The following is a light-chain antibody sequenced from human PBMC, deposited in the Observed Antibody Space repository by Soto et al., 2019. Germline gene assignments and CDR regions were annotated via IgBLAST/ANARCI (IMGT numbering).Light chain of an antibody. CDR2: AVS. Sequence: DIQMTQSPSTLSASVGDRVTITCRASQSISSWLAWYQQKPGKAPKLLIYAVSCLQSGVSSRFSGSGSGTDFTLSINSLQREDFATYYCQQTYSAPPLFGQGTKV. CDR1: QSISSW. J-gene: IGKJ1*01. V-gene: IGKV1-39*01. CDR3: QQTYSAPPL.